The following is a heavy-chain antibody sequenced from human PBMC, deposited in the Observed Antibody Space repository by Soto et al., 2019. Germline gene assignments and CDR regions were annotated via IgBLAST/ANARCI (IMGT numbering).Heavy chain of an antibody. Sequence: GGSLRLSCAASGFTFSSYSMNWVRQAPGRGLEWVSYISSSSSTIYYADSVKGRFTISRDNAKNSLYLQMNSLRDEDTAVYYCAREECSGGSCYPLNYYYYGMDVWGQGTTVTVSS. J-gene: IGHJ6*02. V-gene: IGHV3-48*02. D-gene: IGHD2-15*01. CDR2: ISSSSSTI. CDR1: GFTFSSYS. CDR3: AREECSGGSCYPLNYYYYGMDV.